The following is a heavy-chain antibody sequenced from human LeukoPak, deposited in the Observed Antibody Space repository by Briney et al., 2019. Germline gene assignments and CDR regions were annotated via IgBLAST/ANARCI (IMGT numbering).Heavy chain of an antibody. Sequence: PSETLSLTCNVSVSCISRHWWGWVLQPAGKGLEWIGRIYATGSTKFNPSLKSRLTLSMDTSTNQLTLRLTAVTAAGTAVYFCARQGYTASYYSLDFWSQGTLVTVSS. J-gene: IGHJ4*02. D-gene: IGHD1-26*01. CDR1: VSCISRHW. CDR3: ARQGYTASYYSLDF. CDR2: IYATGST. V-gene: IGHV4-4*07.